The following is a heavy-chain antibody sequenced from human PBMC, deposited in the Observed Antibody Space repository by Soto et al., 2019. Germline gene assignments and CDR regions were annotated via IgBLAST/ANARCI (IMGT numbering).Heavy chain of an antibody. Sequence: GGSLRLSCAASGFTFSSYWMSWVRQAPGKGPEWVATIRQDGSEKYYVESVKGRFTISRDSAKDSLSLQMNSLRVEDTAVYYCARGRGWLFDIWGPGTQVTVSS. J-gene: IGHJ4*02. D-gene: IGHD6-19*01. CDR2: IRQDGSEK. CDR1: GFTFSSYW. CDR3: ARGRGWLFDI. V-gene: IGHV3-7*01.